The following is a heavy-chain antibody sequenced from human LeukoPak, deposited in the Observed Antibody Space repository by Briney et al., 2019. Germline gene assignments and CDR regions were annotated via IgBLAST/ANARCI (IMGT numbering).Heavy chain of an antibody. J-gene: IGHJ4*02. CDR3: ARGVVVPAAMRGGYDFDY. Sequence: SETLSLTCAVYGGSFSGYYWSWIRQPPGKGLEWIGEINHSGSTNYNPSLKSRVTISVDTSKNQFSLKLSSVTAADTAVYYCARGVVVPAAMRGGYDFDYWGQGTLVTVSS. D-gene: IGHD2-2*01. CDR2: INHSGST. V-gene: IGHV4-34*01. CDR1: GGSFSGYY.